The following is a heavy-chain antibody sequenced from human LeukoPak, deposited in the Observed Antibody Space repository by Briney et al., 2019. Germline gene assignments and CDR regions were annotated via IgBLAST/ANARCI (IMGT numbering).Heavy chain of an antibody. CDR1: GFTFSSYV. CDR2: IKKDGSTK. Sequence: PGGSLRVSCAASGFTFSSYVWHWVRQPPGKGLEWVAEIKKDGSTKYYADSVKGRFTISRDNTRNILFLQMGSLRDEYTALCYCAREEGAHCSGTRCPTGGYMDVWGTGTTVTVSS. V-gene: IGHV3-30*15. CDR3: AREEGAHCSGTRCPTGGYMDV. D-gene: IGHD2-2*01. J-gene: IGHJ6*03.